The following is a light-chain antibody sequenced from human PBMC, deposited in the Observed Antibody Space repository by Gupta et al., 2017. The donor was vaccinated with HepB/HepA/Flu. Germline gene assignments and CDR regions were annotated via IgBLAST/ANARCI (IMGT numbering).Light chain of an antibody. J-gene: IGKJ2*01. Sequence: IQMTQAPSSLSASVGDRVTISCRASQNIVTYLIWYQQIPGKAPNLLIYGASSLQTGVPSRFSGSGSGTDFTLTISSLQPEDFATYYCQQSYSLPVTFGQGTKLEIK. V-gene: IGKV1-39*01. CDR1: QNIVTY. CDR3: QQSYSLPVT. CDR2: GAS.